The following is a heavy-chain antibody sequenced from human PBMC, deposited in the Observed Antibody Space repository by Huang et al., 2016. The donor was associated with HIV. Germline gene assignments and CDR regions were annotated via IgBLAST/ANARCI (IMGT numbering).Heavy chain of an antibody. CDR3: ARLTSGWYQDY. Sequence: QVQLVQSGPEVKKPGASVKVSCQTSGYIFRNYDINWVRQAPGQGLQWMGWQNQNSGKTAYGKNVQGRVTMTRSTATGAAYMVLNSLTSEDTAVYYCARLTSGWYQDYWGQGTLVTVSS. CDR2: QNQNSGKT. J-gene: IGHJ4*02. D-gene: IGHD6-19*01. V-gene: IGHV1-8*01. CDR1: GYIFRNYD.